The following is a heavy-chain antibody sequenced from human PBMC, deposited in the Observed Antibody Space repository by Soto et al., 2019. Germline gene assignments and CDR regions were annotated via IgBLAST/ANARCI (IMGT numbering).Heavy chain of an antibody. CDR2: ISSNGGST. CDR1: GFTFSSYA. V-gene: IGHV3-64*01. Sequence: GGSLRLSCAASGFTFSSYAMHWVRQAPGKGLEYVSAISSNGGSTYYANSVKGRFTISRDNSKNTLYLQMGSLRAEDMAVYYCARDQRDSGWYSAFSDYWGQGTLVTVSS. CDR3: ARDQRDSGWYSAFSDY. J-gene: IGHJ4*02. D-gene: IGHD6-19*01.